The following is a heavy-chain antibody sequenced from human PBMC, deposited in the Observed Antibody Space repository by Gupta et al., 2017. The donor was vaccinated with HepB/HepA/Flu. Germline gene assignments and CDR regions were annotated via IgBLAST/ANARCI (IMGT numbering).Heavy chain of an antibody. Sequence: VRLLESGGGLVQPGGSLRLSCAASAFTFSDYPMTWVRQTPGKGLEWVSAISFSGDKTYYADSMKGRFTISRDNSRDTLYLQMDSLRPEDTATYYCAKGRGGNYGGSLDIWGQGTKVTVSS. J-gene: IGHJ3*02. CDR1: AFTFSDYP. V-gene: IGHV3-23*01. CDR2: ISFSGDKT. D-gene: IGHD4-23*01. CDR3: AKGRGGNYGGSLDI.